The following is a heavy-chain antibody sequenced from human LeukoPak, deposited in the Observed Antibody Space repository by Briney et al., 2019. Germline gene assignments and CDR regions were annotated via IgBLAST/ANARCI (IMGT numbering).Heavy chain of an antibody. Sequence: PGGSLRLSCAASGFTFSSYWMSWVRQAPGKGLEWVANIKQDGSEKYYVDSVKGRFTISRDNAKNSLYLQMNSLRAEDTAVYYCASLGGLRYFDWLSMAFDYWGQGTLVTVSS. CDR2: IKQDGSEK. CDR1: GFTFSSYW. J-gene: IGHJ4*02. D-gene: IGHD3-9*01. V-gene: IGHV3-7*01. CDR3: ASLGGLRYFDWLSMAFDY.